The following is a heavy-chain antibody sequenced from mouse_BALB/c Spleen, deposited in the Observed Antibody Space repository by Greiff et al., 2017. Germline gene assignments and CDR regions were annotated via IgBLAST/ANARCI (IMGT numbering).Heavy chain of an antibody. D-gene: IGHD3-1*01. J-gene: IGHJ4*01. V-gene: IGHV1-69*02. Sequence: QVQLQQPGAELVKPGAPVKLSCKASGYTFTSYWMNWVKQRPGRGLEWIGRIDPSDSETHYNQKFKDKATLTVDKSSSTAYIQLSSLTSEDSAVYYCARGFYSSGYDAMDYWGQGTSVTVSS. CDR3: ARGFYSSGYDAMDY. CDR2: IDPSDSET. CDR1: GYTFTSYW.